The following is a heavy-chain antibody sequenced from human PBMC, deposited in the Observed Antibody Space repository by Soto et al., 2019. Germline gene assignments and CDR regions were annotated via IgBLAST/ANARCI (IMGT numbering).Heavy chain of an antibody. V-gene: IGHV1-69*01. CDR1: GGTFSSYA. CDR3: ARAWGVVGATRGFHYYYYGMDV. CDR2: IIPIFGTA. J-gene: IGHJ6*02. D-gene: IGHD1-26*01. Sequence: QVQLVQSGAEVKKPGSSVKVSCKASGGTFSSYAISWVRQAPGQGLEWMGGIIPIFGTANYAQKFQGRVTITADESTSTAYMELSSLRSEDTAVYYCARAWGVVGATRGFHYYYYGMDVWGQGTTVTVSS.